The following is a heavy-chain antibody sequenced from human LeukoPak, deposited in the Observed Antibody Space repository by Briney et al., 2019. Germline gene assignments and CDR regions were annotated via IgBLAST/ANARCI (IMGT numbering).Heavy chain of an antibody. D-gene: IGHD3-22*01. V-gene: IGHV4-59*08. J-gene: IGHJ1*01. CDR2: TYYSGST. CDR1: SDFISVYY. Sequence: SETLSLTCTVWSDFISVYYSRWIRQPPGKGLEWIGYTYYSGSTNFNPSLKSRVTISVGPSKNQFSQELTSLTNADTAVYYCARHSKYYYDSSGAYVRYFQHWGRGNLVTVSS. CDR3: ARHSKYYYDSSGAYVRYFQH.